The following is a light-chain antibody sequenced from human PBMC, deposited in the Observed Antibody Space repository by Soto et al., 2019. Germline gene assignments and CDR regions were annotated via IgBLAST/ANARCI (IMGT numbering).Light chain of an antibody. CDR2: DVS. Sequence: QSALTQPRSVSGSPGQSVTISCTGTSNDVGGYNYVSWYQQHPGKAPKLMTYDVSKRPSGVPDRFSGSKSGNTASLTISGVQAEDEADYYCCSYAGSYTWVFGGGTKLAVL. J-gene: IGLJ3*02. CDR1: SNDVGGYNY. V-gene: IGLV2-11*01. CDR3: CSYAGSYTWV.